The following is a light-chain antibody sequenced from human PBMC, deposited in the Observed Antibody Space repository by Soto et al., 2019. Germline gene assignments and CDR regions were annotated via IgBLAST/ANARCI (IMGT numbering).Light chain of an antibody. CDR1: QSLSSSY. Sequence: EIVLTLSPGTLSLSPGERATLSCRASQSLSSSYLAWYQQKPGQAPRLLIYGVSSRATGIPDRFSGSGSGTDFTLTISRLEPEDFAVYYCQQYGSSPRITFGQGTRLEIK. CDR2: GVS. CDR3: QQYGSSPRIT. V-gene: IGKV3-20*01. J-gene: IGKJ5*01.